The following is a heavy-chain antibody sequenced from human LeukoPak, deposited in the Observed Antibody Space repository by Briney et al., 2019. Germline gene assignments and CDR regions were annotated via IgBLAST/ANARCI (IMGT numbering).Heavy chain of an antibody. V-gene: IGHV4-4*07. J-gene: IGHJ3*02. CDR2: IYSSGST. Sequence: KPSETLSLTCTVSGGSISSYYWSWIRQPAGKGLEWIGRIYSSGSTNYSPSLKSRVTMSVDTSKNQFSLKLSSVTAADTAVYYCASGIYGDYGEMGAFDIWGQGIMVTVSS. D-gene: IGHD4-17*01. CDR3: ASGIYGDYGEMGAFDI. CDR1: GGSISSYY.